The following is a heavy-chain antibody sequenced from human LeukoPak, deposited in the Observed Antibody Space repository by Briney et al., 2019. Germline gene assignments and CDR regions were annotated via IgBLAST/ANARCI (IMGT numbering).Heavy chain of an antibody. CDR1: GFTFSSYD. D-gene: IGHD5-18*01. Sequence: GGFLRLSCAASGFTFSSYDMHWLRHARGKGRECVSAIGTAGDTYYPGSVKGRSTISRENAKNSLYLQMNSLRAGDTAVYYCARDRRGYPSAFDIWGQGTMVTVSS. J-gene: IGHJ3*02. CDR2: IGTAGDT. CDR3: ARDRRGYPSAFDI. V-gene: IGHV3-13*01.